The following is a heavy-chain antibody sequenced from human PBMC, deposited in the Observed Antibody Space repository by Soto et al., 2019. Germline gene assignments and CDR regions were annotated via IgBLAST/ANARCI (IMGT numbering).Heavy chain of an antibody. CDR2: IWYDGNNK. CDR1: GFLFSSYG. D-gene: IGHD2-2*01. CDR3: ARHQCSRSCQFDY. J-gene: IGHJ4*02. Sequence: GGSPRLSCAASGFLFSSYGMHWVRQAPGKGLEWVALIWYDGNNKYYVDSVKGRFTISRDNSKSTLDLQMNSLRAEDTAVYYCARHQCSRSCQFDYWGQGTQVTVSS. V-gene: IGHV3-33*01.